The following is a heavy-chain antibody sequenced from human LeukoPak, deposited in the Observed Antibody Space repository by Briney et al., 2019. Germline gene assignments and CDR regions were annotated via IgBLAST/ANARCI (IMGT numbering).Heavy chain of an antibody. J-gene: IGHJ4*02. V-gene: IGHV3-64D*06. D-gene: IGHD3-22*01. CDR2: ISSNGDST. CDR1: GFTLSSYA. Sequence: GGSLRLSCSASGFTLSSYAMHWVRQAPGKGLEYVSAISSNGDSTYYADSVKGRFTISRDNSKNTLYLQMSSLRAEDTAVYYCVKGLRYYDSSDTFDYWGQGTLVTVSS. CDR3: VKGLRYYDSSDTFDY.